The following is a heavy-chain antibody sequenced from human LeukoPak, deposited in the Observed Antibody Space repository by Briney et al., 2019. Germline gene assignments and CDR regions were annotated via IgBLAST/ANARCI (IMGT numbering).Heavy chain of an antibody. D-gene: IGHD3-22*01. CDR2: INPNSGGT. J-gene: IGHJ6*02. CDR3: ARGHYYDSSGYYNYYYGMDV. CDR1: GYTFTGYY. V-gene: IGHV1-2*02. Sequence: ASVKVSCKASGYTFTGYYVHWVRQAPGQGLEWMGWINPNSGGTNYAQKFQGRVTMTRDTSISTAYMELSRLRSDDTAVYYCARGHYYDSSGYYNYYYGMDVWGQGTTVTVSS.